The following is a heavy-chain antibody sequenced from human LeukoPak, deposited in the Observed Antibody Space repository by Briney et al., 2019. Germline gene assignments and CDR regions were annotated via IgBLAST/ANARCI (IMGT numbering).Heavy chain of an antibody. CDR2: ISGSGGNT. Sequence: GGSLRLSCAASGFTFSSSAMSWVRQAPGKGMEWGSVISGSGGNTYYADSVKGRCTISRDNSKNTLYLQMNSLRAEDTAVYYCAKSYDTSGYYYFYFDSWGQGTLVTVSS. V-gene: IGHV3-23*01. D-gene: IGHD3-22*01. CDR3: AKSYDTSGYYYFYFDS. J-gene: IGHJ4*02. CDR1: GFTFSSSA.